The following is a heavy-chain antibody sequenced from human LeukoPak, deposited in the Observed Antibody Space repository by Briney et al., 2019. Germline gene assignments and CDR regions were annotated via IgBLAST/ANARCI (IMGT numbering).Heavy chain of an antibody. J-gene: IGHJ6*03. CDR2: IDPSAGST. D-gene: IGHD2-2*01. V-gene: IGHV1-46*01. CDR3: ARVGTNLVVPASSRVYYYYYMDV. Sequence: ASVKVSCKASGYTFTNYYMHWVRQAPGQGLEWMGVIDPSAGSTTYAQKFQGRVTMTTDTSTSTAYMELRSLRSDDTAVYYCARVGTNLVVPASSRVYYYYYMDVWGKGTTVTVSS. CDR1: GYTFTNYY.